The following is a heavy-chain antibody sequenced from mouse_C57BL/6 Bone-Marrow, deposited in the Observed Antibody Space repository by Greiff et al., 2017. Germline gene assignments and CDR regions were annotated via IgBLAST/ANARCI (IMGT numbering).Heavy chain of an antibody. J-gene: IGHJ2*01. V-gene: IGHV14-3*01. CDR2: IDPANGNT. CDR3: ARGGGPFDY. CDR1: GFNITNTY. Sequence: EVQLQQSVAELVRPGASVKLSCTASGFNITNTYMQWVKQRPEQGLEWIGRIDPANGNTKYAQKLPGQATITAAKSSNTAYLQLSSLISEDTAIYYCARGGGPFDYWGQGTTLTVSS. D-gene: IGHD1-1*02.